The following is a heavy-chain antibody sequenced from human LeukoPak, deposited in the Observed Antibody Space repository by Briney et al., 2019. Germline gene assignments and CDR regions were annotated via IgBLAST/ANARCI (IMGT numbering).Heavy chain of an antibody. CDR3: ARGPRGVVPRSWFDP. Sequence: PSETLSLTCTVSGYSISSGYYWGWIRQPPGKGLEWIGSIYHSGSTYYNPSLKSRVTISVDTSKNQFSLKLSSVTAADTAVYYCARGPRGVVPRSWFDPWGQGTLVTVSS. V-gene: IGHV4-38-2*02. J-gene: IGHJ5*02. CDR2: IYHSGST. D-gene: IGHD2-2*01. CDR1: GYSISSGYY.